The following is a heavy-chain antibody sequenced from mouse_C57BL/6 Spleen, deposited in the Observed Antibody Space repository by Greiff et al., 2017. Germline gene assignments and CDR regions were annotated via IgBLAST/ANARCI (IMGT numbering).Heavy chain of an antibody. CDR3: TKPGLLSDPHAMDY. J-gene: IGHJ4*01. V-gene: IGHV14-4*01. CDR1: GFNIKDDY. Sequence: EVQLQESGAELVRPGASVKLSCTASGFNIKDDYMHWVKQRPEQGLEWIGWIDPENGDTEYASKFQGKATITADTSSNTAYLQLSSLTSEDTAVYYCTKPGLLSDPHAMDYWGQGTSVTVSS. D-gene: IGHD2-10*01. CDR2: IDPENGDT.